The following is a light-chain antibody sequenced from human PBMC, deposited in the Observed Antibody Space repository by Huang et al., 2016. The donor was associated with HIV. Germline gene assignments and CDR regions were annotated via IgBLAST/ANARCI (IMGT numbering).Light chain of an antibody. CDR2: KIS. Sequence: DVVLTQTPLSSPVTLVQPASISCRSSKRLVQSDGNTYLSWLHQRPGQPPRLLIYKISNRFSGVPDRFSGSGGGTDFTRKISEVVAEDVGVYYCMQATQFPQPFGRGTKVEIK. V-gene: IGKV2-24*01. J-gene: IGKJ1*01. CDR1: KRLVQSDGNTY. CDR3: MQATQFPQP.